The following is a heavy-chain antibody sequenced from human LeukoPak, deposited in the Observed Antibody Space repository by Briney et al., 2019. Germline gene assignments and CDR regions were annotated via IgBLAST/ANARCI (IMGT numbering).Heavy chain of an antibody. CDR2: ISYDGSNK. V-gene: IGHV3-30*03. D-gene: IGHD2-15*01. Sequence: GGSLRLSCAASGFTFSSHGMHWVRQAPGKGLEWVAVISYDGSNKYYADSVKGRFTISRDNSKNTLYLQMNSLRAEDTAVYYCAREPSSVEPSCGGSCYGGAFDIWGQGTMVTVSS. CDR1: GFTFSSHG. CDR3: AREPSSVEPSCGGSCYGGAFDI. J-gene: IGHJ3*02.